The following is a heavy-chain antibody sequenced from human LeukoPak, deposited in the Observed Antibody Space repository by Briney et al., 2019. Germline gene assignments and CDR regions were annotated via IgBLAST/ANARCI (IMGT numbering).Heavy chain of an antibody. CDR1: GYSFTGYY. Sequence: GASVKVSCKASGYSFTGYYMHWVRQAPGQGLEWMGWINPNSGGTNYAQKFQGRVTMTRDTSISTAYMELSRLRSDDTALYYCARDRQGIGYEDYYFDYWGQGTLVTVSS. D-gene: IGHD6-13*01. CDR2: INPNSGGT. CDR3: ARDRQGIGYEDYYFDY. V-gene: IGHV1-2*02. J-gene: IGHJ4*02.